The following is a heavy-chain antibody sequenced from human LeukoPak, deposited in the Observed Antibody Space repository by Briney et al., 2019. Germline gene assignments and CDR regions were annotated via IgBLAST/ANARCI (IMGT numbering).Heavy chain of an antibody. Sequence: GGSLRLSCAASEFTFNNYCMNWVRQAPGKGLEWVSYISSSGSTIYYADSVKGRFTISRDNAKNSLYLQMNSLRAEDTAVYYCARGGQLRFLEWLPPYYYGMDVWGQGTTVTVSS. J-gene: IGHJ6*02. CDR1: EFTFNNYC. CDR3: ARGGQLRFLEWLPPYYYGMDV. V-gene: IGHV3-48*04. D-gene: IGHD3-3*01. CDR2: ISSSGSTI.